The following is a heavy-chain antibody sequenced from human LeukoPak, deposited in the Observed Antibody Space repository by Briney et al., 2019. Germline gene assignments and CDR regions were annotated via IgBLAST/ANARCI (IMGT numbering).Heavy chain of an antibody. D-gene: IGHD2-8*01. CDR3: ARASYCTNGVCWWDY. V-gene: IGHV4-34*01. J-gene: IGHJ4*02. CDR2: VNHSGST. CDR1: RASFNGYY. Sequence: SETLSLTCAVYRASFNGYYWSWIRQPPGKGLEWIGEVNHSGSTNYNPSLKSRVTVSVDTSKNQFSLKLSSVTAADTAVYYCARASYCTNGVCWWDYWGQGTLVTVSS.